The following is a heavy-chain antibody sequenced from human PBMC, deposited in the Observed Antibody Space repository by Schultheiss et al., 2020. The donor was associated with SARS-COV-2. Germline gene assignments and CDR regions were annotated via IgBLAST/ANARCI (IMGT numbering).Heavy chain of an antibody. CDR1: GGTFSSYA. Sequence: SVKVSCKASGGTFSSYAISWVRQAPGQGLEWMGGIIPIFGTANYAQKFQGRVTITADESTSTAYMELSSLRADDAAVYYCARDAGQPGDSYYYMDVWGKGTTVTVSS. CDR3: ARDAGQPGDSYYYMDV. V-gene: IGHV1-69*13. CDR2: IIPIFGTA. J-gene: IGHJ6*03. D-gene: IGHD4-17*01.